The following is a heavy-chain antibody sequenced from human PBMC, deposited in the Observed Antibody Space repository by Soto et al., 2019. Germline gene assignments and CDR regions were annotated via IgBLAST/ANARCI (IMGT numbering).Heavy chain of an antibody. CDR1: GYTFTSYD. V-gene: IGHV1-8*01. Sequence: GASVKVSCKASGYTFTSYDINWVRQATGQGLEWMGWMNPNSGNTGYAQKFQGRVTMTRNTSISTAYTELSSLRSEDTAVYYCARPHFSSSYYFDYWGQGTLVTVSS. J-gene: IGHJ4*02. CDR3: ARPHFSSSYYFDY. CDR2: MNPNSGNT. D-gene: IGHD6-13*01.